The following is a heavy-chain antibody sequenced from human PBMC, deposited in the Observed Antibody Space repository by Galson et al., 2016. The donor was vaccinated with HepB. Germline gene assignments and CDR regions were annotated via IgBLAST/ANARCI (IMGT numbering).Heavy chain of an antibody. J-gene: IGHJ4*02. CDR2: YDPEVGDT. CDR3: ACASQHSFVDY. Sequence: SVKVSCKVSGYTLTDLSMHWVRQAPGKGLEWMGGYDPEVGDTVYAQNFQGRVTMTEDTSTDTAYMELSSLRWEDTAIYYCACASQHSFVDYWGQGTLVTVSS. V-gene: IGHV1-24*01. CDR1: GYTLTDLS. D-gene: IGHD5-18*01.